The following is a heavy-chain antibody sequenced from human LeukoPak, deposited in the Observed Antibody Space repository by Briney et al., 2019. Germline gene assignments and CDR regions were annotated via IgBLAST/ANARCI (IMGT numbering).Heavy chain of an antibody. J-gene: IGHJ4*02. D-gene: IGHD4-23*01. CDR1: GFTFSSYW. CDR2: IKQDGSEK. V-gene: IGHV3-7*01. Sequence: GGSLRLSCAASGFTFSSYWMSWVRQAPGKGLEWVANIKQDGSEKYYVDSVKGRFTISRDNSKNTLYLQMNSLRAEDTAMYYCATDYGGNSGPDWGQGTLVTVSS. CDR3: ATDYGGNSGPD.